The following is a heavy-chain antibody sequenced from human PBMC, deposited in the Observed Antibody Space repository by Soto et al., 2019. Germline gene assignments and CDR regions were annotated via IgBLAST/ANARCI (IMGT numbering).Heavy chain of an antibody. CDR2: INPSGGST. V-gene: IGHV1-46*01. J-gene: IGHJ4*02. CDR1: GYTFTSYF. Sequence: GASVKVSCKASGYTFTSYFMHWVRQAPRQGLEWMGIINPSGGSTSYAQKFQGRVTMTRDTSTSTVYMELSSLRSEDTAVYYCARQYCSGGSCYTLDYWGQGTLVTVSS. D-gene: IGHD2-15*01. CDR3: ARQYCSGGSCYTLDY.